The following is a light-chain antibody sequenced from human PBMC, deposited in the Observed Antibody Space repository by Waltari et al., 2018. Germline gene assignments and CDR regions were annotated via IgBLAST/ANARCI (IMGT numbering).Light chain of an antibody. J-gene: IGKJ1*01. CDR2: GAS. Sequence: EIVLTQSPGTLSLSPGERATLSCRASQSVSSSYLAWYQQKPGQGPRLLIYGASSRATGIPDSFSGSGSGTDFTLTISRLEPEDFAVYYCQQYGSSPRTFGQGTKVEIK. V-gene: IGKV3-20*01. CDR3: QQYGSSPRT. CDR1: QSVSSSY.